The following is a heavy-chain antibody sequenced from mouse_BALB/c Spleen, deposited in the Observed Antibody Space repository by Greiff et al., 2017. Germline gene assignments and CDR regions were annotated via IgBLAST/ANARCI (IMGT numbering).Heavy chain of an antibody. J-gene: IGHJ4*01. V-gene: IGHV5-17*02. CDR2: ISSGSSTI. CDR1: GFTFSSFG. CDR3: AKTVYYYGSSPYYYAMDD. D-gene: IGHD1-1*01. Sequence: EVQLVESGGGLVQPGGSRKLSCAASGFTFSSFGMHWVRQAPEKGLEWVAYISSGSSTIYYADTVKGRFTISRDNPKNTLFLQMTSLRSEDTAMYYCAKTVYYYGSSPYYYAMDDWGQGTSVTVSS.